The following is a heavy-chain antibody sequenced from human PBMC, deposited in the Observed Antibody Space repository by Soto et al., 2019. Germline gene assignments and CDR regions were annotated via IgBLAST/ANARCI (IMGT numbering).Heavy chain of an antibody. D-gene: IGHD3-3*01. J-gene: IGHJ6*02. Sequence: QVQLVQSGAEVKKPGASVKVSCKASGYTFTSSGISWVRQAPGQGLEWMGWISTDNGNTNYAQHLQGRVSLTTDTSTSTAYMDLRSLRYDDTAVYYCARDQGITTFGVYSMYYYGMDVWGQGTTVTVSS. CDR3: ARDQGITTFGVYSMYYYGMDV. V-gene: IGHV1-18*01. CDR1: GYTFTSSG. CDR2: ISTDNGNT.